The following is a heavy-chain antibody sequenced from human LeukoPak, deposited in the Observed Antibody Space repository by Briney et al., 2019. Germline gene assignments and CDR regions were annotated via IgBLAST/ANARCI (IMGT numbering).Heavy chain of an antibody. J-gene: IGHJ4*02. V-gene: IGHV3-9*01. D-gene: IGHD1-1*01. CDR1: GFTFDDYA. CDR2: ISWNSGSI. CDR3: AKSSGFLEPLDY. Sequence: GGSLRLSCAASGFTFDDYAMHWVRQAPGKGLEWVSGISWNSGSIGYADSVKGRFTISRDNAKNSLYLQMNSLRAEDTALYYCAKSSGFLEPLDYWGQGTLVTVSS.